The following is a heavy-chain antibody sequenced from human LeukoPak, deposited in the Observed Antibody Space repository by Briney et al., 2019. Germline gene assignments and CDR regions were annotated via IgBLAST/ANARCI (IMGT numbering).Heavy chain of an antibody. CDR2: ISSSSSYI. Sequence: PGGSLRLSCAASGFTFSSYSMNWVRQAPGKGLEWVSSISSSSSYIFYADSVKGRFTISRDNAKNSPYLQMNSLRAEDTAVYYCARAPFGSSSNYWGQGTLVTVSS. CDR3: ARAPFGSSSNY. V-gene: IGHV3-21*01. CDR1: GFTFSSYS. J-gene: IGHJ4*02. D-gene: IGHD1-26*01.